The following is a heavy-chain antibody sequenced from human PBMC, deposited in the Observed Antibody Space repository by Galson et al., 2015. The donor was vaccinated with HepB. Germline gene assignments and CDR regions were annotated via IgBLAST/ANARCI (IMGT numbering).Heavy chain of an antibody. CDR3: ARGRTYSSWFDP. D-gene: IGHD6-13*01. V-gene: IGHV3-48*04. CDR1: GFTFSSYS. J-gene: IGHJ5*02. CDR2: ISSSSTI. Sequence: SLRLSCAASGFTFSSYSMNWVRQAPGKGLEWVSYISSSSTIYYADSVKGRFTITSDNTKNSLYLQMNSLRAEDTAVYYCARGRTYSSWFDPWGQGTLVTVSS.